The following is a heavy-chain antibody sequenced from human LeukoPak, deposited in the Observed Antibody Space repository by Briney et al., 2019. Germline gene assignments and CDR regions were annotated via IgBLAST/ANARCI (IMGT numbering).Heavy chain of an antibody. Sequence: PGGSLRLSCAASGFTFSSYAMSWVRQAPGKGLEWVSAISGSGGSTYYADSVKGRFTISRDNAKNSLYLQMNSLRAEDTAVYYCARGRGVTGTAIDYWGQGTLVTVSS. CDR2: ISGSGGST. J-gene: IGHJ4*02. CDR3: ARGRGVTGTAIDY. D-gene: IGHD1-20*01. V-gene: IGHV3-23*01. CDR1: GFTFSSYA.